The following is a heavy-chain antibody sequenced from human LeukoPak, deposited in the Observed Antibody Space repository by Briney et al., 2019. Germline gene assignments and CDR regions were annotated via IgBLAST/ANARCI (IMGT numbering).Heavy chain of an antibody. CDR1: GGSISPYY. CDR3: AREKIAMRAFDS. Sequence: SETPSLTCTVSGGSISPYYWSWIRQPPWKGLEWIGYIYNSGSTNYNPSLKSRVTIPVDTSKNQFSLRLNSVTAADTAIYYCAREKIAMRAFDSWGQGTLVTVSS. J-gene: IGHJ4*02. D-gene: IGHD2-2*01. V-gene: IGHV4-59*01. CDR2: IYNSGST.